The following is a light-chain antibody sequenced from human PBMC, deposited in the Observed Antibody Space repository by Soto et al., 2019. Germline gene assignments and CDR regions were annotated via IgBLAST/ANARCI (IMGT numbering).Light chain of an antibody. Sequence: DIHMTQSPSTLSAYVGDRVTITCRASQSISSWLAWYQQKPGKAPKLLIYKASSLESGVPSRFSGSGSGTEFTLTISSLQPDDFATYYCQQYNSYPWTFGQGTKVDIK. CDR2: KAS. CDR3: QQYNSYPWT. V-gene: IGKV1-5*03. CDR1: QSISSW. J-gene: IGKJ1*01.